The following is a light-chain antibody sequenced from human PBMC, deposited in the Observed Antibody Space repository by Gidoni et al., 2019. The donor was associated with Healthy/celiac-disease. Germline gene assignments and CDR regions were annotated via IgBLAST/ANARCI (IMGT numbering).Light chain of an antibody. J-gene: IGKJ4*02. Sequence: DIQMTQSPSTLPASVGDTVTITCRASQSISSWLAGYQQKPGEVPKLLIYDASSLESGGTSGFSGSGAGAEVTLTISSMQPDDVATYYCRQYNSYSPGFGGGTKVEIK. CDR1: QSISSW. V-gene: IGKV1-5*01. CDR3: RQYNSYSPG. CDR2: DAS.